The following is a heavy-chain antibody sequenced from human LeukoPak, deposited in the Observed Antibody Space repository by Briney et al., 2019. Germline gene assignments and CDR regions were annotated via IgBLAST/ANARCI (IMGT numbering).Heavy chain of an antibody. Sequence: KSSETLSLTCTVSGASISSYYWSWIRQPPGKGLEYIGYIYYSGSSNYNPSLKSRVTMSVDTSKKYFSLKLRSVSAADTAVYYCARGDTFFDYWGQGTLVTVSS. D-gene: IGHD2/OR15-2a*01. CDR1: GASISSYY. V-gene: IGHV4-59*01. CDR2: IYYSGSS. J-gene: IGHJ4*02. CDR3: ARGDTFFDY.